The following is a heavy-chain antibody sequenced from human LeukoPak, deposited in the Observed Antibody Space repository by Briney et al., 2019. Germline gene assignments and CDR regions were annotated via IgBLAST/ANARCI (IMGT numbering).Heavy chain of an antibody. J-gene: IGHJ3*02. CDR2: IWYDGSNK. V-gene: IGHV3-33*01. CDR3: ASSQLRDAFDI. CDR1: GFTFSSYG. D-gene: IGHD2-2*01. Sequence: GGSLRLSCAASGFTFSSYGMHWVRQAPGKGLEWVAVIWYDGSNKYYADSVKGRFTISRDNSKNTLYLQMNSLRAEDTAVYYCASSQLRDAFDIWGQGTMVTASS.